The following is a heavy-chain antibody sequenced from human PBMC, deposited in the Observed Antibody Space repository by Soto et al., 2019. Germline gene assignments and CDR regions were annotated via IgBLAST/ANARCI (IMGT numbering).Heavy chain of an antibody. Sequence: ASVKVSCKVSGYTLTELSMHWARQAPGKGLEWMGGFDPEDGETIYAQKFQGRVTMTEDTSTDTAYMELSSLRSEDTAVYYCATFRVGGYCTNGVCAPNNWFDPWGQGTQVTVS. J-gene: IGHJ5*02. D-gene: IGHD2-8*01. CDR2: FDPEDGET. CDR1: GYTLTELS. V-gene: IGHV1-24*01. CDR3: ATFRVGGYCTNGVCAPNNWFDP.